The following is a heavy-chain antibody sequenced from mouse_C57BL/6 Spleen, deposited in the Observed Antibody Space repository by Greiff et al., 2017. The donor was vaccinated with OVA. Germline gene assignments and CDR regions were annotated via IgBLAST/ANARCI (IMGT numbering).Heavy chain of an antibody. CDR2: IYPGSGST. D-gene: IGHD1-1*01. CDR1: GYTFTSYW. V-gene: IGHV1-55*01. J-gene: IGHJ4*01. CDR3: ARGADYYGSSYDYAMDY. Sequence: QVQLKQPGAELVKPGASVKMSCKASGYTFTSYWITWVKQRPGQGLEWIGDIYPGSGSTNYNEKFKSKATLTVDTSSSTAYMQLSSLTSEDSAVYYCARGADYYGSSYDYAMDYWGQGTSVTVSS.